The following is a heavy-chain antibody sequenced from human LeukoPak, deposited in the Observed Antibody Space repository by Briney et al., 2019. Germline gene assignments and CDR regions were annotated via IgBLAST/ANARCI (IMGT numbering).Heavy chain of an antibody. Sequence: GGSLRLSCAASGFTFSSYEMNWVRQAPGKGLEWVSYISSSCSTIYYADSVKGRFTISRDNAKNSLYMQMNSLRAEDTAVYYCARDVLEAGMDVWGQGTTVTVSS. CDR3: ARDVLEAGMDV. CDR2: ISSSCSTI. D-gene: IGHD5-24*01. J-gene: IGHJ6*02. CDR1: GFTFSSYE. V-gene: IGHV3-48*03.